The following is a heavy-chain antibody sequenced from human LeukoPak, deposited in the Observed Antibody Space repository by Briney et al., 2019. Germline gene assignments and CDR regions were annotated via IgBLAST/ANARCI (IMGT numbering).Heavy chain of an antibody. Sequence: SETLSLTCAVYGGSFSGYYWSWIRQPPGKGLEWIGEINHSGSTNYNPSLKSRVTISVDTSKNQFSLKLSSVTAADTAVYYCARVAGLLWFGELLRGLVYYYGMDVWGQGTTVTISS. J-gene: IGHJ6*02. CDR1: GGSFSGYY. CDR3: ARVAGLLWFGELLRGLVYYYGMDV. D-gene: IGHD3-10*01. CDR2: INHSGST. V-gene: IGHV4-34*01.